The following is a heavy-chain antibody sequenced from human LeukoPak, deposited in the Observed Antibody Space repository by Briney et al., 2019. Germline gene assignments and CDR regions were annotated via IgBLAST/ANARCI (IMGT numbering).Heavy chain of an antibody. CDR2: INPNSGGT. CDR1: GYTFTGYY. D-gene: IGHD1-26*01. V-gene: IGHV1-2*02. J-gene: IGHJ4*02. Sequence: ASVKVSCKASGYTFTGYYMHWVRQAPGQGLEWMGWINPNSGGTNYAQKFQGRVTMTRDTSISTAYMELSRLRSDDTAVYYCAKDSGSSGSFLHYWGQGTLVTVSS. CDR3: AKDSGSSGSFLHY.